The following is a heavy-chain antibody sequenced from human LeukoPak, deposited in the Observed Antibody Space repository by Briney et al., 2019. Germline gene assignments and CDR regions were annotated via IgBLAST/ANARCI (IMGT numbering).Heavy chain of an antibody. CDR1: GGSFSGFY. CDR2: INHSGST. Sequence: PSETLSLTCAVYGGSFSGFYWSWIRQPPGKGLEWMGEINHSGSTNYNPSLKSRVTISVDTSKNQFSLKLSSVTAADTAVYYCARQIYGVLYYFDYWGQGTLVTVSS. V-gene: IGHV4-34*01. J-gene: IGHJ4*02. D-gene: IGHD4-17*01. CDR3: ARQIYGVLYYFDY.